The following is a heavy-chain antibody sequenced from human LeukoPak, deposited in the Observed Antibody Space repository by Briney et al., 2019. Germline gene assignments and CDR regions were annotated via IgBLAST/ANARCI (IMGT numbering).Heavy chain of an antibody. Sequence: ASVKVSCKASGYTFTSYDINWVRQAPGQGLEWMGWINPNSGGTNYAQKFQGRVTMTRDTSISTAYMELSRLRSDDTAVYYCARVVEYSYDLPPFDYWGQGTLVTVSS. CDR3: ARVVEYSYDLPPFDY. V-gene: IGHV1-2*02. J-gene: IGHJ4*02. CDR1: GYTFTSYD. D-gene: IGHD5-18*01. CDR2: INPNSGGT.